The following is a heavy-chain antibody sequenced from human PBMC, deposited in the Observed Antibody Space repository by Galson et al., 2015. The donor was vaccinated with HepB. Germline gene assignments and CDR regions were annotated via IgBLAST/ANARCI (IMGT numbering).Heavy chain of an antibody. CDR2: IYPGDSDT. D-gene: IGHD6-6*01. CDR3: ARHRDGSSPYWYFDL. J-gene: IGHJ2*01. V-gene: IGHV5-51*01. Sequence: QSGAEVKKPGESLKISCKGSGYSFTSYWIGWVRQMPGKGLEWMGIIYPGDSDTRYSPSFQGQVTISADKSISTAYLQWSSLKASDTAMYYCARHRDGSSPYWYFDLWGRGTLVTVSS. CDR1: GYSFTSYW.